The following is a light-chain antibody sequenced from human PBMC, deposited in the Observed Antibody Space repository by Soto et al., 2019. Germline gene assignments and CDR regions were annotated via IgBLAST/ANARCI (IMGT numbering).Light chain of an antibody. CDR3: QQYNHWPPLT. Sequence: EIVMTQSPATLSVSPGERATLSCRASQSVSSNLAWYQQKPGQAPRLLIYGASTRATDIPARFSGSGSGTEFTLTISSLQSEDFAVYSCQQYNHWPPLTFGGGTKVEIK. CDR1: QSVSSN. J-gene: IGKJ4*01. CDR2: GAS. V-gene: IGKV3-15*01.